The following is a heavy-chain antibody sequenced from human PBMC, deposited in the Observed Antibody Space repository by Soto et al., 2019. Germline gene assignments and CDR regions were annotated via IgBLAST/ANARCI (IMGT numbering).Heavy chain of an antibody. CDR1: GYTFTSYG. Sequence: ASVKVSCKTSGYTFTSYGISWVRQAPGQGLEWMGWINPNSGGTNYAQKFQGWVTMTRDTSISTAYMELSRLRSDDTAVYYCERGIGSSSCSNWFDPWGQGTLVTVSS. CDR2: INPNSGGT. V-gene: IGHV1-2*04. D-gene: IGHD6-13*01. J-gene: IGHJ5*02. CDR3: ERGIGSSSCSNWFDP.